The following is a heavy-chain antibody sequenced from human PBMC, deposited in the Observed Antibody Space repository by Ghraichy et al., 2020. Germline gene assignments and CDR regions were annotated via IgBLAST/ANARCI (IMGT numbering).Heavy chain of an antibody. J-gene: IGHJ1*01. CDR2: INHSGST. CDR3: ARGPYYFCSGYYTIAEYFQH. V-gene: IGHV4-34*01. Sequence: SETLSLTCVVSGGSISGYYWSWIRQPPGKGLQWIGEINHSGSTNYNPSLKSRVTISVDTSKNQFSLKLSSVTAADTAVYYCARGPYYFCSGYYTIAEYFQHWGQGSLVTFSS. D-gene: IGHD3-3*01. CDR1: GGSISGYY.